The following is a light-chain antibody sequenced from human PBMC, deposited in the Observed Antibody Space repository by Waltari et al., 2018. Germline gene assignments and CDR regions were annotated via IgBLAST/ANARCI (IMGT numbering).Light chain of an antibody. CDR1: SSDVGGYNA. V-gene: IGLV2-14*03. CDR2: DVV. Sequence: QSALTQPASVSGSPGQSIAISCTGTSSDVGGYNAVSWYQPHPGKAPKLMIYDVVSRPSGVSDRFSGSKSGNTASLVISGLQADDEADYYCCSYTSKIAYVFGTGTKVTVL. CDR3: CSYTSKIAYV. J-gene: IGLJ1*01.